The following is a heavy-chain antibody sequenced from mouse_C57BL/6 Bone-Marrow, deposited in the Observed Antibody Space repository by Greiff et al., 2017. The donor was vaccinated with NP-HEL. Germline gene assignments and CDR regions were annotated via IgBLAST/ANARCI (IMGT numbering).Heavy chain of an antibody. CDR1: GFTFSNYW. CDR2: IRLKSDNYAT. J-gene: IGHJ4*01. V-gene: IGHV6-3*01. Sequence: EVKLEESGGGLVQPGGSMKLSCVASGFTFSNYWMNWVRQSPEKGLEWVAQIRLKSDNYATHYAESVKGRFTISRDDSKSSVYLQMNNLRAEDTGIYYCTAYYYGSSYDAMDYWGQGTSVTVSS. CDR3: TAYYYGSSYDAMDY. D-gene: IGHD1-1*01.